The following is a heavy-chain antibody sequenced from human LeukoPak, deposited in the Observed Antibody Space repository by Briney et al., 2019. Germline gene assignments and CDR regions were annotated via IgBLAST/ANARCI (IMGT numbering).Heavy chain of an antibody. CDR1: GYAFTSYS. J-gene: IGHJ4*02. Sequence: PGGALRLSCAASGYAFTSYSMIWVRQAPGKGLEWVSSISSGHIYYADSVKGRFAISRDNAKNSLYLQMTSLRAEDTAVYYCAREISEGYWSGYIDSWGQGTLVTVSS. CDR3: AREISEGYWSGYIDS. D-gene: IGHD3-3*01. CDR2: ISSGHI. V-gene: IGHV3-21*01.